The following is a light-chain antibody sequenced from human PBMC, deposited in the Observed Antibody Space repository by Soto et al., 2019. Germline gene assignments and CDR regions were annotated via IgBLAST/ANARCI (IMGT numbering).Light chain of an antibody. V-gene: IGLV1-44*01. CDR2: ENN. CDR1: SSNIGGNT. J-gene: IGLJ3*02. Sequence: QSVLTQPPSTSGTPGQRVTMSCSGSSSNIGGNTVNWYQQFPGTAPKLLIYENNQRPSGVPDRFSGSKSGTSASLAISGLQSEDEADYHCAAWDDSLKGLVFGGGTKLTVL. CDR3: AAWDDSLKGLV.